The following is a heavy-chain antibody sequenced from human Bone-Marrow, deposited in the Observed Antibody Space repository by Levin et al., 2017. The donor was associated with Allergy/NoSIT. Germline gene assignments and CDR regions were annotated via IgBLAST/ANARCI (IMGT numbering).Heavy chain of an antibody. CDR2: IYYSGST. J-gene: IGHJ6*02. CDR1: GGSISTSDHY. Sequence: GSLRLSCTVSGGSISTSDHYWDWIRQPPGKGLEWIGNIYYSGSTYYNPSLKSRVTISVDTSKNQFSLKLSSVSAADTALSYCAKSRGGDSTYYYYYGMDVWGQGTTVTVSS. V-gene: IGHV4-39*01. CDR3: AKSRGGDSTYYYYYGMDV. D-gene: IGHD2-21*01.